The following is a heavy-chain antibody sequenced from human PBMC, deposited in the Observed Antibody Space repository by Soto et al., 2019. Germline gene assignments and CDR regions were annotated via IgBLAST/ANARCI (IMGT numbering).Heavy chain of an antibody. J-gene: IGHJ5*02. CDR3: ARQVFAERLGELSPPYTRFDT. CDR2: ISAYNGNT. D-gene: IGHD3-16*02. CDR1: GYTFTSYG. Sequence: ASVKVSCKASGYTFTSYGISWVRQAPGQGLEWMGWISAYNGNTNYAQKLQGRVTMTTDTSTSTAYMELSSLRSEDTAVYYCARQVFAERLGELSPPYTRFDTWGKGTLVTVSS. V-gene: IGHV1-18*01.